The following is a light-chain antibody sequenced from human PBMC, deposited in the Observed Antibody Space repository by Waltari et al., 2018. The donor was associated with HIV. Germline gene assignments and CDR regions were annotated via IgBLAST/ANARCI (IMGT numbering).Light chain of an antibody. V-gene: IGLV1-44*01. J-gene: IGLJ3*02. CDR3: AAWHDSLNGPV. CDR1: SSNIGSNH. CDR2: QTT. Sequence: QSLLTQPPSASGTPGQRVTLSCSGSSSNIGSNHVNWFRHVPGTAPPPLISQTTPPPPGVPARFSGSKSGPSAPLAISCLQSEDEADHHCAAWHDSLNGPVFGGVTKLTVL.